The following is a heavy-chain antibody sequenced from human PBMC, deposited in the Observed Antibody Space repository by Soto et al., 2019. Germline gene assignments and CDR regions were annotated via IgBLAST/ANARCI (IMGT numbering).Heavy chain of an antibody. V-gene: IGHV3-23*01. CDR3: AKHFEYQLLGWLDP. Sequence: EVQLLESGGGLVQPGGSLRLSCAASGFSFSTYAMSWVRQAPGKGLEWVSGISAGGGNTYYADSVRGRFTISRDNSKNTGDLQISSLRGEGTALYYCAKHFEYQLLGWLDPWGLGTLVTVSS. CDR1: GFSFSTYA. CDR2: ISAGGGNT. D-gene: IGHD2-2*01. J-gene: IGHJ5*02.